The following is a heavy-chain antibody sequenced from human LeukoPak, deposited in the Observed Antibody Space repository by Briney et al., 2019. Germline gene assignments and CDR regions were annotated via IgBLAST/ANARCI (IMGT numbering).Heavy chain of an antibody. D-gene: IGHD6-13*01. Sequence: ASVKVSCKASGSTFTRYYIHWVRQAPGQGLDWMGMINPSCGSTRFAQMFQDRVTMTRDTSTSAVYMELSSLTSEDTAMYYCARTYSSSWSYCDSWGQGTLVTVSS. V-gene: IGHV1-46*01. J-gene: IGHJ4*02. CDR1: GSTFTRYY. CDR3: ARTYSSSWSYCDS. CDR2: INPSCGST.